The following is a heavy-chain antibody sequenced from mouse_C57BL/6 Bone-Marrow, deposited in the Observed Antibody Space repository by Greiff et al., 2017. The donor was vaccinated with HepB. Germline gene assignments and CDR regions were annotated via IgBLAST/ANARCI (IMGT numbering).Heavy chain of an antibody. CDR3: ARSRYYVSSGFAY. Sequence: QVQLQQPGAELVRPGTSVKLSCKASGYTFTSYWMHWVKQRPGQGLEWIGVIDPYDSYTNYNQKFKGKATLTVDKSSSTAYMQLSSLPSEDSAVYYCARSRYYVSSGFAYWGQGTLVTVSA. V-gene: IGHV1-59*01. CDR1: GYTFTSYW. CDR2: IDPYDSYT. D-gene: IGHD1-1*01. J-gene: IGHJ3*01.